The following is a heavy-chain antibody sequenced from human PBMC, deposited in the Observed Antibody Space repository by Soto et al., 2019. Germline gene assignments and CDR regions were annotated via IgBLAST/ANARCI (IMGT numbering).Heavy chain of an antibody. CDR3: ARVTEVTMIVVVMEAGYFDC. V-gene: IGHV4-30-4*01. CDR2: IYYSGST. J-gene: IGHJ4*02. CDR1: GGSISSGDYY. Sequence: QVQLQESGPGLMKPSQTLSLTCTVSGGSISSGDYYWSWIRQPPGKGLEWIGYIYYSGSTYYNPSLKSRVTISVDTSKNQFSLKLSSVTAADTAVYYCARVTEVTMIVVVMEAGYFDCWGQGSLVTVSS. D-gene: IGHD3-22*01.